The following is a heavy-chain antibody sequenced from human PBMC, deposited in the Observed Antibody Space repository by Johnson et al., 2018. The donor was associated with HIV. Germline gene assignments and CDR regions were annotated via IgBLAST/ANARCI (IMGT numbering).Heavy chain of an antibody. CDR2: IKQDGSEK. Sequence: EVQLVESGGGLVQPGGSLRLSCAASGFTFSSYWMSWVRQAPGKGLAWVANIKQDGSEKYYVDSVKGRFTISSANAKNSLYLQMNSLRAEDTAVYYCAIPYYYESGAYHWGQGTMVTVSA. CDR1: GFTFSSYW. CDR3: AIPYYYESGAYH. J-gene: IGHJ3*01. D-gene: IGHD3-22*01. V-gene: IGHV3-7*01.